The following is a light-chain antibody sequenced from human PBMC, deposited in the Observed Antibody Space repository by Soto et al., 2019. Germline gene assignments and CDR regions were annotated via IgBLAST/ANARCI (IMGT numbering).Light chain of an antibody. CDR2: AAS. Sequence: DIQMTQSPSSLSASVGDRVTITCRASQSISSYLNWYQQKPGKAPKLLIYAASSLQSGVPSRFSRSESATDFTLTISGLRPEDFATYYCQQSYSSPLPFGGGTKVEIK. V-gene: IGKV1-39*01. CDR1: QSISSY. CDR3: QQSYSSPLP. J-gene: IGKJ4*01.